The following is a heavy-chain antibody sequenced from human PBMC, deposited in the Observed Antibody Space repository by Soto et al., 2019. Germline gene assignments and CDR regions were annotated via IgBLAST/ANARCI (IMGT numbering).Heavy chain of an antibody. Sequence: LXLSCSASRFTFSSYPMHWVRQAPGKGLEYVSGIRGNGDPPFYADSVKGRFTISRDNSKNTLYLQMSSLSADDTAVYYCVKSRGGNNFDFFDWGQGALVTVSS. CDR2: IRGNGDPP. CDR1: RFTFSSYP. D-gene: IGHD5-12*01. CDR3: VKSRGGNNFDFFD. J-gene: IGHJ4*02. V-gene: IGHV3-64D*06.